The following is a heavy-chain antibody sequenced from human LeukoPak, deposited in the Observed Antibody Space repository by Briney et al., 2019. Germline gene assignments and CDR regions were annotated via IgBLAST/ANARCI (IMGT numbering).Heavy chain of an antibody. Sequence: ASETLSLTCTVSGGSISSYYWSWIRQPPGKGLEWIGRIYTSGSTDYNPSLKSRVTMSVDTSKNQFSLKLSSVTAADTAVYYCARDGLAYCGGDCYTNWFDPWGQGTLVTVSS. CDR1: GGSISSYY. CDR3: ARDGLAYCGGDCYTNWFDP. V-gene: IGHV4-4*07. J-gene: IGHJ5*02. CDR2: IYTSGST. D-gene: IGHD2-21*02.